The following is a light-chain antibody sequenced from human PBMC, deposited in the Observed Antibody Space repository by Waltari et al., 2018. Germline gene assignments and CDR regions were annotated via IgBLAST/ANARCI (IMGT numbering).Light chain of an antibody. CDR2: KAS. V-gene: IGKV1-5*03. CDR3: QQYNAYSWT. J-gene: IGKJ1*01. Sequence: DIQMTQSPYTLSASVGDRVPITCRASQTITTWLAWYQQKPGKAPKLLISKASTLETGVPSRFSGSGSGTEFTLTISSLQPDDFATYFCQQYNAYSWTFGQGTKLESK. CDR1: QTITTW.